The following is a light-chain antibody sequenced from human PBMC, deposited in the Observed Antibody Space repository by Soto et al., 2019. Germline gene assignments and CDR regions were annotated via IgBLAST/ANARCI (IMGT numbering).Light chain of an antibody. V-gene: IGLV4-60*03. CDR3: ETWDSNAHWL. CDR1: SGHSSYI. CDR2: LEGSGSY. Sequence: QLVLTQSSSASASLGSSVKLTCTLSSGHSSYIIAWHQQQPGKAPRYLMKLEGSGSYNKGSGVPDRFSGSSSGADRYLTISNVQSEDEADYYCETWDSNAHWLFGGGTKLTVL. J-gene: IGLJ3*02.